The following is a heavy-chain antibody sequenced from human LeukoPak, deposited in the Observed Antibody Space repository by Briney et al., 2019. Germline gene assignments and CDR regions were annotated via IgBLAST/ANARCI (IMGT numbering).Heavy chain of an antibody. J-gene: IGHJ4*02. CDR3: ARYSGYGEYYFDY. CDR2: INPNSGGT. V-gene: IGHV1-2*02. CDR1: GYTFTGYY. Sequence: GASVKGSCKASGYTFTGYYMHLVRQAPGQGLEWMGWINPNSGGTNYAQKFQGRVTMTRDTSISTAYMELSRLRSDDTAVYYCARYSGYGEYYFDYWGQGTLVTVSS. D-gene: IGHD5-12*01.